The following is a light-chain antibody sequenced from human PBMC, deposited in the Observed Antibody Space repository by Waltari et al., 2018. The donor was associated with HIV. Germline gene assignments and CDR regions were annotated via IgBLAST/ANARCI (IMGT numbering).Light chain of an antibody. V-gene: IGKV1-5*03. CDR2: SAS. J-gene: IGKJ1*01. Sequence: DIQMTQSPSTLSASVGDNVTITCRASQSINMWLAWYQQKPGKAPKLLIYSASSLYDGDPSRFSGSGYGTDFALNISGLQPDDFATYSCQQYSSYPWTFGQGTKVEL. CDR3: QQYSSYPWT. CDR1: QSINMW.